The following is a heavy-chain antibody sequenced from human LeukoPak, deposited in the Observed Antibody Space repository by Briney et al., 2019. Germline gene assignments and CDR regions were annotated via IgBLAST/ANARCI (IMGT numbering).Heavy chain of an antibody. CDR1: GGSISSSSYY. V-gene: IGHV4-39*07. J-gene: IGHJ4*02. D-gene: IGHD6-13*01. Sequence: SETLSLTCTVSGGSISSSSYYWGWIRQPPGKGLEWIGSIYYSGSTYYNSSLKSRVTISVDTSKNQFSLKLSSVTAADTAVYYCARDRVSSWLNYFDYWGQGTLVTVSS. CDR3: ARDRVSSWLNYFDY. CDR2: IYYSGST.